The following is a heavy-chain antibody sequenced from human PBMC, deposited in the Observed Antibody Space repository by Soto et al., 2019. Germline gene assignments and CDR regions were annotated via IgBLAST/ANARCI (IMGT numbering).Heavy chain of an antibody. Sequence: SETRSRTWAVYGGSFSCYYWSWICEPPGKGLEWIGEINHRGSTNYNPSLKSRVTISVDTSKNQFSLKLNSMTAADTAVYYCARGLDYGDYKASFDYWGQGTLVTVSS. CDR3: ARGLDYGDYKASFDY. CDR1: GGSFSCYY. CDR2: INHRGST. J-gene: IGHJ4*02. D-gene: IGHD4-17*01. V-gene: IGHV4-34*01.